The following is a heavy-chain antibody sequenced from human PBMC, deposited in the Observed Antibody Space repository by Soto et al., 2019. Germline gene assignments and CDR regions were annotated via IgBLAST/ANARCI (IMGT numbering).Heavy chain of an antibody. Sequence: PGGSLRLSCAASGFTFSSYGMHWVRQAPGKGLEWVAVIWYDGSNKYYAEYVKNRFTISRDNSKNTLNLQMNNQRAEDMAVYYCARRTYLSGSYYFDYWGQGTLVTVSS. CDR3: ARRTYLSGSYYFDY. D-gene: IGHD1-26*01. J-gene: IGHJ4*02. V-gene: IGHV3-33*01. CDR1: GFTFSSYG. CDR2: IWYDGSNK.